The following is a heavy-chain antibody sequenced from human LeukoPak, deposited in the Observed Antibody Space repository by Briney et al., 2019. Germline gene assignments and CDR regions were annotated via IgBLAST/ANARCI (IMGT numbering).Heavy chain of an antibody. CDR3: ARSGVHYYYYYMDV. Sequence: TGGSLRLSCAASGFTFSSYAMSWVRQAPGKGLEWVSAISGSGGSTYYADSVKGRFTISRDNSKNTLYLQMNSLRAEDTAVYYCARSGVHYYYYYMDVWGKGTTVTISS. D-gene: IGHD1-14*01. CDR1: GFTFSSYA. J-gene: IGHJ6*03. CDR2: ISGSGGST. V-gene: IGHV3-23*01.